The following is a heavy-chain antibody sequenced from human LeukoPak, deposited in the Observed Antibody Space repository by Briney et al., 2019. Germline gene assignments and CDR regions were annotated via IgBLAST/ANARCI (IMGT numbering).Heavy chain of an antibody. D-gene: IGHD1-26*01. V-gene: IGHV3-30-3*01. J-gene: IGHJ5*02. Sequence: GGSLRLSCAASGFTLSSYAMHWVRQAPGKGLEWVAVISYDGSNKYYADSVKGRFTISRDNPKNTLYLQMNSLRAEDTAVYYCAKDPGGSYPRNWFDPWGQGTLVTVSS. CDR2: ISYDGSNK. CDR1: GFTLSSYA. CDR3: AKDPGGSYPRNWFDP.